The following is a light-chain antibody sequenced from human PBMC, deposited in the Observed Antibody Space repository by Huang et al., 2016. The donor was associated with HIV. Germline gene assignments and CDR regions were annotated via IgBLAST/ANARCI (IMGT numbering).Light chain of an antibody. J-gene: IGKJ4*01. V-gene: IGKV3-11*01. Sequence: VLTQSPATLSWDPGERVTLSCKASQDIGNNLAWYQQKLGQAPRLLIYDASNRATCIPVMFSGSGSGTVFTLSISSLESDDFAVYFCQQRFNGVTFGGGTKVEV. CDR1: QDIGNN. CDR3: QQRFNGVT. CDR2: DAS.